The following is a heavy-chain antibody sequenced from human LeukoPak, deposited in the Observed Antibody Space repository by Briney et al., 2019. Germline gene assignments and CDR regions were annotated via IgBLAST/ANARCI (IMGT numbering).Heavy chain of an antibody. D-gene: IGHD3-3*01. Sequence: SETLSLTCTVSGGSISSSSYYWGWIRQPPGKGLEWIGNIYYSGSTYYNPSLKSRVTISVDTSKNKFSLKLSSVTAADTAVYYCARHNFWSGYPIDYWGQGTLVTVSS. CDR2: IYYSGST. CDR3: ARHNFWSGYPIDY. V-gene: IGHV4-39*01. CDR1: GGSISSSSYY. J-gene: IGHJ4*02.